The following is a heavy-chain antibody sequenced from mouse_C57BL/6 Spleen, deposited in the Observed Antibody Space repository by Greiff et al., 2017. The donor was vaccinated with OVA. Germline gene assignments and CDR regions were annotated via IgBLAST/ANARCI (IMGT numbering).Heavy chain of an antibody. CDR1: GFTFSDYY. V-gene: IGHV5-16*01. Sequence: EVKVVESEGGLVQPGSSMKLSCTASGFTFSDYYMAWVRQVPEKGLEWVANINYDGSSTYYLDSLKSRFIISRDNAKNILYLQMSSLKSEDTATYYCARGYDVDWYFDVWGTGTTVTVSS. CDR3: ARGYDVDWYFDV. D-gene: IGHD2-2*01. CDR2: INYDGSST. J-gene: IGHJ1*03.